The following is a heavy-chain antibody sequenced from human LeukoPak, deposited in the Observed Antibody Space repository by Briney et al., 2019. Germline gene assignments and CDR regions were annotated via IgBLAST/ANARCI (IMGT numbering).Heavy chain of an antibody. CDR3: ARDRPNYYGSDGHYYRRDGDY. V-gene: IGHV3-23*01. CDR2: ITSRGEST. J-gene: IGHJ4*02. D-gene: IGHD3-22*01. Sequence: GGSLRLSCAASGFTFSIYAMSWVRQAPGKGLQWVSSITSRGESTWYVDSVKGRFTITRDNSESTLYLQMHSLRAEDTAVYYCARDRPNYYGSDGHYYRRDGDYWGRGTLVSVSS. CDR1: GFTFSIYA.